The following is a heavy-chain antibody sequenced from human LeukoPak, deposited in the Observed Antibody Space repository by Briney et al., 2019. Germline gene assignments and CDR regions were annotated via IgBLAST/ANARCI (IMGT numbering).Heavy chain of an antibody. CDR1: GFTFTNYV. CDR3: AKEDIAAAGTGLDY. CDR2: FCGSGGRT. Sequence: GGSLTLSCAASGFTFTNYVMSWVRQAPGKGLEWVSGFCGSGGRTFYADSVKGRLTISRDNSKNTLYLQMNSLRAEDTAVYYCAKEDIAAAGTGLDYWGQGTLVSVSS. D-gene: IGHD6-13*01. V-gene: IGHV3-23*01. J-gene: IGHJ4*02.